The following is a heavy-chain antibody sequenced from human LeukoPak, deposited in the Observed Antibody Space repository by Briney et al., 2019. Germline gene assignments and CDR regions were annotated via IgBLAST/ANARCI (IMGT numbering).Heavy chain of an antibody. J-gene: IGHJ3*02. Sequence: GALRLSCAGSGFTFSSYERNWVRQAPGKGLEWVSYISSSGSTIYYADSVKGRFTISRDNAKNSLYLQMNSLRAEDTAVYYCARDSSSWYGRAFDIWGQGTMVTVSS. CDR3: ARDSSSWYGRAFDI. CDR2: ISSSGSTI. V-gene: IGHV3-48*03. D-gene: IGHD6-13*01. CDR1: GFTFSSYE.